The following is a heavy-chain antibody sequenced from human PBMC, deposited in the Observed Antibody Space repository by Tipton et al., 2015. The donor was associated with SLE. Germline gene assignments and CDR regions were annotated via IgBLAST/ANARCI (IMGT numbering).Heavy chain of an antibody. CDR2: IYYSGST. D-gene: IGHD3-3*01. CDR3: ARAGPDYDFWSGYQSYYYYMDV. J-gene: IGHJ6*03. CDR1: GASISSGDYY. Sequence: TLSLTCTVSGASISSGDYYWSWIRQPPGKGLEWIGYIYYSGSTYYNPSLKSRLTISVDTSKNQFSLNLSSVTAADTAVYYCARAGPDYDFWSGYQSYYYYMDVWGKGTTVTVSS. V-gene: IGHV4-30-4*01.